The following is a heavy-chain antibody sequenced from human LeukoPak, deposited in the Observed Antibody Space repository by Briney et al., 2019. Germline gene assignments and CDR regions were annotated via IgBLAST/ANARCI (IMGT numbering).Heavy chain of an antibody. CDR1: GGTFSVYA. CDR3: ARVAYDSSGYYFPFDY. V-gene: IGHV1-69*01. Sequence: SVKVSCKASGGTFSVYAISWVGQAPGQGLEWMGGIIPIFGTANYAQKFQGRVTITADESTSTAYMELSSLRSEDTAVYYCARVAYDSSGYYFPFDYWGQGTLVTVSS. D-gene: IGHD3-22*01. J-gene: IGHJ4*02. CDR2: IIPIFGTA.